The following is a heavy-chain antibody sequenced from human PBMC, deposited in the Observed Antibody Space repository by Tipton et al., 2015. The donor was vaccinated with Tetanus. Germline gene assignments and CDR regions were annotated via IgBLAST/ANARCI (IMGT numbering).Heavy chain of an antibody. CDR1: GFTVSSNY. J-gene: IGHJ3*02. D-gene: IGHD3-22*01. V-gene: IGHV3-53*01. CDR2: IYSGGST. Sequence: QLVQSGGGLIQPGGSLRLSCAASGFTVSSNYMSWVRQAPGKGLEWVSVIYSGGSTYYADSVKGRFTIPRDNSKNTLYLQMNSLRAEDTAVYYCAREPHSDSSGYYHWGAFDIWGQGTMVTVSS. CDR3: AREPHSDSSGYYHWGAFDI.